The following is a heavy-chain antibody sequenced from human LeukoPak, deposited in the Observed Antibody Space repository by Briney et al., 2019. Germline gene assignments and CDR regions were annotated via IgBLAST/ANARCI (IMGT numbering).Heavy chain of an antibody. V-gene: IGHV4-30-4*01. D-gene: IGHD5-18*01. J-gene: IGHJ4*02. CDR1: GGSISSGDYY. Sequence: SQTLSLTCTVSGGSISSGDYYWSWIRQPPGKGLEWIGYIYYSGSTHYNPSLKSRVTISVDTSKNQFSLKLSSVTAADTAVYYCAREEYSYGYRHYFDYWGQGTLVTVSS. CDR2: IYYSGST. CDR3: AREEYSYGYRHYFDY.